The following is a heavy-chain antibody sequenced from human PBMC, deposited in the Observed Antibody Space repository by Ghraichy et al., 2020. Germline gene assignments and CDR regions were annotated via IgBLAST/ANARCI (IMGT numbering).Heavy chain of an antibody. CDR1: GGSFSGYY. Sequence: SETLSLTCAVYGGSFSGYYWSWIRQPPGKGLEWIGEINHSGSTNYNPSLKSRVTISVDTSKNQFSLKLSSVTAADTAVYYCAATTVVTGTNLNYWGQGTLVTVSS. CDR3: AATTVVTGTNLNY. D-gene: IGHD4-23*01. V-gene: IGHV4-34*01. CDR2: INHSGST. J-gene: IGHJ4*02.